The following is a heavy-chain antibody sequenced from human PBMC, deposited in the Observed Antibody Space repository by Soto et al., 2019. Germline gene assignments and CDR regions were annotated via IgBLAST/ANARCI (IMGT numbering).Heavy chain of an antibody. CDR2: IDPSDSYT. Sequence: GESLKISCKGSGYSFTSYWISWVRQMPGEGLEWMGRIDPSDSYTNYSPSFQGHVTISADKSISTAYLQWSSLKASDTAMYYCARPGGDGYNWGYYYYYYGMDVWGQGTTVTVSS. D-gene: IGHD5-12*01. V-gene: IGHV5-10-1*01. CDR1: GYSFTSYW. CDR3: ARPGGDGYNWGYYYYYYGMDV. J-gene: IGHJ6*02.